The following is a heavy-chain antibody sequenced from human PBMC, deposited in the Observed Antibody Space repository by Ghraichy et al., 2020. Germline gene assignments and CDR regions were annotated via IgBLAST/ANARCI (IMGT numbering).Heavy chain of an antibody. CDR3: TTDYYYSTPPEDY. J-gene: IGHJ4*02. D-gene: IGHD3-10*01. Sequence: GESLNISCAASGFTFSNAWMSWVRQAPGKGLEWVGRIKSKTDGGTTDYAAPVKGRFTISRDDSKNTLYLQMNSLKTEDTAVYYCTTDYYYSTPPEDYWGQGTLVTVSS. V-gene: IGHV3-15*01. CDR1: GFTFSNAW. CDR2: IKSKTDGGTT.